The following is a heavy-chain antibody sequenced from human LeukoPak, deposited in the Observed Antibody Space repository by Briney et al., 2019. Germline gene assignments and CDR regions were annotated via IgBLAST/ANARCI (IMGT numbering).Heavy chain of an antibody. D-gene: IGHD3-3*01. CDR2: IKQDGSEK. CDR1: GFTFSSYW. CDR3: ARGLGTIFGVADY. J-gene: IGHJ4*02. V-gene: IGHV3-7*01. Sequence: GGSLRLSCAASGFTFSSYWMSWVRQAPGKGLEWVANIKQDGSEKYYVDSVKGRFTISRDNAKNSLYLQMNSLRAEDTAVYYCARGLGTIFGVADYWGQGTLLTVSS.